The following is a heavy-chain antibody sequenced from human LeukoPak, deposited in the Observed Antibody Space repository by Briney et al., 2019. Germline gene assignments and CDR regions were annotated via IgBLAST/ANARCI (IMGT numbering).Heavy chain of an antibody. D-gene: IGHD3-22*01. CDR3: ARVYDSSGYYYEDYFDY. Sequence: PSETLSLTCAVSGGSISSGGYSWSWIRQPPGKGLEWIGYIYHSGSTYYNPSLKSRVTIPVDRSKNQFSLKLSSVTAADTAVYYCARVYDSSGYYYEDYFDYWGQGTLVTVSS. V-gene: IGHV4-30-2*01. J-gene: IGHJ4*02. CDR1: GGSISSGGYS. CDR2: IYHSGST.